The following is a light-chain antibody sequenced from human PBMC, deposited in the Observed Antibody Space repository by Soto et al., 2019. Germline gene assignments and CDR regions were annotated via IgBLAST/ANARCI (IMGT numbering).Light chain of an antibody. CDR1: SSDVGGYNY. J-gene: IGLJ1*01. V-gene: IGLV2-14*03. CDR3: CSSASSTSYV. Sequence: HSVLTQPASVYGSPGQSITIPCTGTSSDVGGYNYVTWYQQHPGEAPKLMIHDVSSRASGVPNRFSGSKSGTTASLTISGLQAEDEADYYCCSSASSTSYVFGTGTKVTVL. CDR2: DVS.